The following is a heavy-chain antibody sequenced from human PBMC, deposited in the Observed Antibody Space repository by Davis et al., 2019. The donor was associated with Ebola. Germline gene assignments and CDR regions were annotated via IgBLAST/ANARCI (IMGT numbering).Heavy chain of an antibody. CDR3: VRDSGYYSHDY. Sequence: PGGSLRLSCAASGFTFSNFHIHWVRQTPGKGPVWVARFDPDGTGTNYADSVKGRFTISRDNAKNTLSLQMNSLRVEDTAVYYCVRDSGYYSHDYWGHGTLVTVSS. D-gene: IGHD5-12*01. CDR1: GFTFSNFH. J-gene: IGHJ4*01. V-gene: IGHV3-74*01. CDR2: FDPDGTGT.